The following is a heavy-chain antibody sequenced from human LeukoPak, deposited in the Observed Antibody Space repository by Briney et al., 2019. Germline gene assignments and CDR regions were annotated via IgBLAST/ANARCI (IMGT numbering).Heavy chain of an antibody. CDR1: GYTFTSYG. CDR3: ARASSDYGDFFDAFDI. D-gene: IGHD4-17*01. V-gene: IGHV1-18*01. CDR2: ISAYNGNT. J-gene: IGHJ3*02. Sequence: ASVKVSCKASGYTFTSYGISWVRQAPGQGLEWMGWISAYNGNTNYAQKLQGRVTMTTDTSTSTAYMELRSLRSDDTAVYYCARASSDYGDFFDAFDIWGQGTMVTVSS.